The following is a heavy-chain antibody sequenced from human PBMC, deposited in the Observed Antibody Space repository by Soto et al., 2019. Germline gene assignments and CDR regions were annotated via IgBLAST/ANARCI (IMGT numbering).Heavy chain of an antibody. CDR1: GFTFSSYG. CDR2: ISYDGSNK. D-gene: IGHD5-18*01. J-gene: IGHJ4*02. CDR3: ARSTRRWIQLWLPFDH. Sequence: GGSLRLSCAASGFTFSSYGMHWVRQAPGKGLEWVAVISYDGSNKYYADSVKGRFTIPRDNSKNTLYLQMNSLRAEDTAVYYCARSTRRWIQLWLPFDHWGQGTPVTVSS. V-gene: IGHV3-30*03.